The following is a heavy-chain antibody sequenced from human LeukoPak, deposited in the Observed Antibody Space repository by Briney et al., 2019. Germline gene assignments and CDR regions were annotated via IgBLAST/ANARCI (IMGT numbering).Heavy chain of an antibody. V-gene: IGHV4-34*01. Sequence: SETLSLTCAVYGGSFSGYYWSWIRQPPGKGLEWIGEINHSGSTNYNPSLKSRVTISVDTSKNQFSLKLSSVPAADTAVYYCARGIPYYYYYMDVWGKGTTVTVSS. CDR1: GGSFSGYY. CDR3: ARGIPYYYYYMDV. CDR2: INHSGST. J-gene: IGHJ6*03.